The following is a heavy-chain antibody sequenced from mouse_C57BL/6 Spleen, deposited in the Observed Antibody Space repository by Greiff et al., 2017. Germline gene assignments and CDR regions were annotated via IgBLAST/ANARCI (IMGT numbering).Heavy chain of an antibody. V-gene: IGHV1-81*01. D-gene: IGHD4-1*01. CDR1: GYTFTSYG. Sequence: QVQLQQSGAELARPGASVKLSCKASGYTFTSYGISWVKQRTGQGLEWIGEIYPRDGSTKYNEKFKGKATLTVDTSSSTAYMELHSLTSEDSAVYFCASNWDFDYWGQGTTLTVSS. CDR2: IYPRDGST. J-gene: IGHJ2*01. CDR3: ASNWDFDY.